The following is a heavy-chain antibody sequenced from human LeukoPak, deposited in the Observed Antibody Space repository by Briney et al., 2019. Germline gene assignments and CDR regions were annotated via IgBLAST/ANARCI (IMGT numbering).Heavy chain of an antibody. CDR2: INHSGST. CDR3: ARIRRLLWFGELLGYFDY. D-gene: IGHD3-10*01. Sequence: SETLSLTCAVYGGSFSGYYWRWIRQPPGKGLEWIGEINHSGSTNYNPSLKSRVTISVDTSKNQFSLKLSSVTAADTAVYYCARIRRLLWFGELLGYFDYWGQGTLVTVSS. V-gene: IGHV4-34*01. CDR1: GGSFSGYY. J-gene: IGHJ4*02.